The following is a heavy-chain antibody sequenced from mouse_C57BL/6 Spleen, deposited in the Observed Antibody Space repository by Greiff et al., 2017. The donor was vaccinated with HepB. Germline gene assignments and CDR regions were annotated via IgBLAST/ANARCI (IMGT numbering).Heavy chain of an antibody. Sequence: QVQLQQPGAELVKPGASVKLSCKASGYTFTSYWMQWVQQRPGQGLEWIGEIDPSDSYTNYNQKFKGKATLTVDTSSSTAYMQLSSLTSEDSAVYYCARGGGGAMGYWGQGTSVTVAS. CDR3: ARGGGGAMGY. CDR1: GYTFTSYW. V-gene: IGHV1-50*01. J-gene: IGHJ4*01. CDR2: IDPSDSYT.